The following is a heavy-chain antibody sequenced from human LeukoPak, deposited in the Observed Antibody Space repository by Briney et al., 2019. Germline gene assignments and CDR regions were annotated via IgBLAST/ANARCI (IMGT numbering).Heavy chain of an antibody. CDR1: GFTFSSYA. J-gene: IGHJ4*02. CDR2: ISYDGGNK. V-gene: IGHV3-30*04. D-gene: IGHD5-18*01. Sequence: GGSLRLSCAASGFTFSSYAMHWVRQAPGKGLEWMAVISYDGGNKYYADSVKGRFTISRDNSKNTLYLQMNSLRAEDTAVYYCARARGIQLWLPCDYWGQGTLVTVSS. CDR3: ARARGIQLWLPCDY.